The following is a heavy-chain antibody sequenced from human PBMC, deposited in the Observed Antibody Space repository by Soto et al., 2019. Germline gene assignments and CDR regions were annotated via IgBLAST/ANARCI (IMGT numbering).Heavy chain of an antibody. J-gene: IGHJ4*02. CDR3: ATHGIQLWLLDY. CDR1: GYTLTELS. CDR2: IIPIFGTA. Sequence: SVKVSCKVSGYTLTELSMHWVRQAPGKGLEWMGGIIPIFGTANYAQKFQGRVTITADESTSTAYMELSSLRSEDTAVYYCATHGIQLWLLDYWGQGTLVTVSS. V-gene: IGHV1-69*13. D-gene: IGHD5-18*01.